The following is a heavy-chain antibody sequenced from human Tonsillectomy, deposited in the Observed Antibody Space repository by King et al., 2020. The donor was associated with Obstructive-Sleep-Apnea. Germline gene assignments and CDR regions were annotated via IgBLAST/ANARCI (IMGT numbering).Heavy chain of an antibody. D-gene: IGHD3/OR15-3a*01. V-gene: IGHV4-30-4*01. CDR2: IYYSGST. J-gene: IGHJ4*02. CDR1: GGSISSGDYY. CDR3: ARSQGGLVIMFDY. Sequence: QLQESGPGLVKPSQTLSLTCTVSGGSISSGDYYWSWIRQPPGKGLEWIGYIYYSGSTYYNPSLKSRVTISVDTSKNQFSLKLSSVTAADTAVYYCARSQGGLVIMFDYWGQGTLVTVSS.